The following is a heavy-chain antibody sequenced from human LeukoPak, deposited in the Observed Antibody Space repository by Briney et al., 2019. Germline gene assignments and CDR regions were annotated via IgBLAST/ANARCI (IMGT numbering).Heavy chain of an antibody. V-gene: IGHV1-18*01. J-gene: IGHJ4*02. CDR2: INTYNGNT. D-gene: IGHD1-26*01. CDR3: ARDLVDGVGAPGAY. Sequence: GASVKVSCKASGYTFTNYGITLMRQAPGQGLEWMGWINTYNGNTNYAQKLQGRVTITTDTSTSTAYMELRSLRSDDTAVLYCARDLVDGVGAPGAYWGQGALVTVSS. CDR1: GYTFTNYG.